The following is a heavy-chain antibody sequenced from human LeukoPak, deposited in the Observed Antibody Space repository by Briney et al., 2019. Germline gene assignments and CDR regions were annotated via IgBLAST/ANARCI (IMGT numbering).Heavy chain of an antibody. J-gene: IGHJ4*02. V-gene: IGHV4-4*01. Sequence: SETLSLTCAVWGGSISSSNWWSWVRQPPGAGLDWIGEIYHSGSNNSNPSLKRRATISVDKSKNQFSLKLSSVTAAATAVYCCARDKSGYSYGYAYWGQGTLVTVSS. CDR3: ARDKSGYSYGYAY. CDR2: IYHSGSN. CDR1: GGSISSSNW. D-gene: IGHD5-18*01.